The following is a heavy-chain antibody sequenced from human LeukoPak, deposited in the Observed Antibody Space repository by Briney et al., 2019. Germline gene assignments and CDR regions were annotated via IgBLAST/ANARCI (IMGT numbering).Heavy chain of an antibody. Sequence: SGACLKLSCAASGFTFSASAIQWVRLPSGSWLEWIGHMDKKANLSATALSASVEGRFSISRDTSKDMAYLQMNNLKTEDSALYFCTRDSGTYNWFDPWGPGTLVTVSS. D-gene: IGHD1-26*01. CDR3: TRDSGTYNWFDP. CDR2: MDKKANLSAT. CDR1: GFTFSASA. J-gene: IGHJ5*02. V-gene: IGHV3-73*01.